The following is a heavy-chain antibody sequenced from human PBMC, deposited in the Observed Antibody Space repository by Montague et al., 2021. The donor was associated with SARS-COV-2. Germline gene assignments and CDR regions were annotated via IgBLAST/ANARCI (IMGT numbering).Heavy chain of an antibody. J-gene: IGHJ4*02. CDR1: GFTVSTTY. CDR3: ARKGLSGYSLGAFDF. Sequence: SLRLSCAASGFTVSTTYMGWVRQAPGRGLEWVSAIYVSGSTFYADSVKGRFTISRDNSENTLSLQMNSLRGEDTAVYYCARKGLSGYSLGAFDFWGQGTLVTVSS. CDR2: IYVSGST. V-gene: IGHV3-66*01. D-gene: IGHD3-22*01.